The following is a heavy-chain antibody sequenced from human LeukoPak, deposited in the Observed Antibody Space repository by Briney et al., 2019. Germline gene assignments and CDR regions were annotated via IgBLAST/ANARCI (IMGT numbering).Heavy chain of an antibody. J-gene: IGHJ6*02. CDR2: ISAYNGDT. V-gene: IGHV1-18*01. Sequence: ASVKVSCKASGYTFTSYGISWVRQAPGQGLEWMGWISAYNGDTNYAQKNQGRVTMTADTSTSTAYMELRSLRSDDTAVYYCARYYDSSGDGSTDYYGMDVWGQGTTVTVSS. CDR1: GYTFTSYG. D-gene: IGHD3-22*01. CDR3: ARYYDSSGDGSTDYYGMDV.